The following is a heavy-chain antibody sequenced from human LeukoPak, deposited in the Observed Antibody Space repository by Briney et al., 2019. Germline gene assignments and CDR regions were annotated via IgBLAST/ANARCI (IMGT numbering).Heavy chain of an antibody. CDR2: INPNSGGT. V-gene: IGHV1-2*06. Sequence: ASVKVSCKASGYTFTGYYMHWVRQAPGQGLEWMGRINPNSGGTNYAQKFQGRVTMTRDTSISTAYMELSRLRSDDTAVYYCARGKSIPAHYYFDYWGQGTLVTVSS. J-gene: IGHJ4*02. CDR1: GYTFTGYY. D-gene: IGHD6-6*01. CDR3: ARGKSIPAHYYFDY.